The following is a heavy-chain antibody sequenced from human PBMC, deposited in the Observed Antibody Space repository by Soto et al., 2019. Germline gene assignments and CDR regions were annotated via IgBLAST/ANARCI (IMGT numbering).Heavy chain of an antibody. D-gene: IGHD6-19*01. CDR2: ISQSGFT. V-gene: IGHV4-34*01. CDR3: ARGLFSSGWYSYFDP. J-gene: IGHJ5*02. CDR1: TESLRCYY. Sequence: SETLSLTCAVSTESLRCYYWTWIRQSPGKGLEWIGEISQSGFTNYNPSLESRVTLSVDTSKSEFSLRLTSMTAADTALYYCARGLFSSGWYSYFDPWGQRTPVTVSS.